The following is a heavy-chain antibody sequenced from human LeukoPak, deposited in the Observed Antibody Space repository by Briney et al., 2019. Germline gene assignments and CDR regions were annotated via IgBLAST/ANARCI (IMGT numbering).Heavy chain of an antibody. J-gene: IGHJ4*02. CDR1: GGSISSSSYY. D-gene: IGHD2-15*01. Sequence: SETLSLTCTVSGGSISSSSYYWGWIRQPPGKGLEWIGSIYYSGSTYYNPSLKSRVTISVDTSKNQFSLMQTSVTAADTAVYYCARRHCSGSICFPYYFDLWGQGILVTVSS. V-gene: IGHV4-39*07. CDR3: ARRHCSGSICFPYYFDL. CDR2: IYYSGST.